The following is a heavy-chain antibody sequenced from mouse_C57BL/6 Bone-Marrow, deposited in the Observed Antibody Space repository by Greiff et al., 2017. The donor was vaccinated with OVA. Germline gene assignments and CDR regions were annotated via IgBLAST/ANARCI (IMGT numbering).Heavy chain of an antibody. V-gene: IGHV1-64*01. J-gene: IGHJ4*01. Sequence: LKEPGAGLVKPGASLKLSCTASGFTFSSYWMHWVKQRPGPGLEWVGMIHTNSGSANYNEQFKSKATLTVDKSSSTDYMHISSLTSEDSAVYYCARDEIYAMDYWGQGTSVTVSS. CDR3: ARDEIYAMDY. CDR2: IHTNSGSA. CDR1: GFTFSSYW.